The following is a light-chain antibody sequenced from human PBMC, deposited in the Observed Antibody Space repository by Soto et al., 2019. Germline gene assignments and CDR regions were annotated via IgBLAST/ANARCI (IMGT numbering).Light chain of an antibody. V-gene: IGLV2-8*01. CDR1: SCDVGGYND. CDR2: GVS. CDR3: SSYAGSHNLV. Sequence: QSALTQPPSASGSPGQSVTISCTGTSCDVGGYNDVSWYQQHPGKAPKLIIYGVSKRPSGVPDRFSGSKSGNTASLTVSGLQAEDEADYYCSSYAGSHNLVFGGGTKLTVL. J-gene: IGLJ3*02.